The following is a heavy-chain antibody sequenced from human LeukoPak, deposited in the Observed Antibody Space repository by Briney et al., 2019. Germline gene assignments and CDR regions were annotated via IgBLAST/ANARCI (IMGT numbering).Heavy chain of an antibody. CDR2: IYYSGST. D-gene: IGHD6-13*01. CDR1: GGSMSSYY. J-gene: IGHJ4*02. Sequence: PSETLSLTCTVSGGSMSSYYWSWIRQLPGKGLEWLGYIYYSGSTKYNPSLKSRVTISVDTSKNQFSLKLSSVTAADTAVYYCARSSRGYFDYWGQGTLVTVSS. V-gene: IGHV4-59*01. CDR3: ARSSRGYFDY.